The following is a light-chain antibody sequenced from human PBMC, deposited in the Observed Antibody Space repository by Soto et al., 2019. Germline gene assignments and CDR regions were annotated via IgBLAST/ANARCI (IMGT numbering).Light chain of an antibody. J-gene: IGKJ1*01. CDR1: QSVSRTY. CDR2: GAS. V-gene: IGKV3-20*01. CDR3: QQYGSSGA. Sequence: EIVMTQSPVTLSVSPGERATLSCRASQSVSRTYLAWYQQKPGQAPRLLIFGASDRATGTPDRFSGSGSGTDFTLPISRLEPEDFAVYYCQQYGSSGAFGQGTKVDIK.